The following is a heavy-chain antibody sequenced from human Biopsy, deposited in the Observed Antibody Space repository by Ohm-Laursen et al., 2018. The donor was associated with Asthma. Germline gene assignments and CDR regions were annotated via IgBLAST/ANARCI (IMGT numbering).Heavy chain of an antibody. CDR3: ARSMIVADGSDAFDI. V-gene: IGHV1-46*01. Sequence: SVKVSFKASGYTFSSYQMHWVRQAPGQGLEWLGMIKHISEYAQKFQGRVTMTRDTSTSTVYMELSSLRSEDTAVYYCARSMIVADGSDAFDIWGQGTMVTVSS. CDR2: IKHISE. D-gene: IGHD3-22*01. J-gene: IGHJ3*02. CDR1: GYTFSSYQ.